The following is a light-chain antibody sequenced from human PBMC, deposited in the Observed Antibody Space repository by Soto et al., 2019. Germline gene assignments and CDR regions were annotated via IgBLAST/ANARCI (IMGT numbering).Light chain of an antibody. CDR3: QQYISYFRT. V-gene: IGKV1-5*01. CDR1: ESSSSW. Sequence: DIQMTQSPSTLSASVGDRVTITCRASESSSSWLAWYQQKPGKAPKLLIYDGSSLESGVPSRFSGSGSGTEFTLTISSLQPDDFATYYCQQYISYFRTFGQGTRVDIK. J-gene: IGKJ1*01. CDR2: DGS.